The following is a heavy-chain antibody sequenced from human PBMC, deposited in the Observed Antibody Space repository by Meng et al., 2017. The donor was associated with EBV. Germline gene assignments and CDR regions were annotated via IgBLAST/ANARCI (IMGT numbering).Heavy chain of an antibody. CDR3: ARGMGYYYGMDV. D-gene: IGHD1-26*01. CDR1: GYTFTSYD. J-gene: IGHJ6*02. Sequence: QVQLVQSGAEVKKPGASVKVSGKASGYTFTSYDINWVRHAPGQGLEWMGWMNPNSGHTGSAQKFQGRFTMTRHTSINTAYMELSSLGFEDTAVYYCARGMGYYYGMDVWGQGTTVTVSS. V-gene: IGHV1-8*01. CDR2: MNPNSGHT.